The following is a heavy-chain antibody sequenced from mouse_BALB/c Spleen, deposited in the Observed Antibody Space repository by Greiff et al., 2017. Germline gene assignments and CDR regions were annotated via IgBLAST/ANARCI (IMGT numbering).Heavy chain of an antibody. J-gene: IGHJ3*01. Sequence: EVKLMESGGGLVKPGGSLKLSCAASGFTFSSYAMSWVRQTPEKRLEWVASISSGGSTYYPDSVKGRFTISRDNARNILYLQMSSLRSEDTAMYYCARARGAWFAYWGQGTLVTVSA. D-gene: IGHD3-3*01. CDR2: ISSGGST. CDR1: GFTFSSYA. CDR3: ARARGAWFAY. V-gene: IGHV5-6-5*01.